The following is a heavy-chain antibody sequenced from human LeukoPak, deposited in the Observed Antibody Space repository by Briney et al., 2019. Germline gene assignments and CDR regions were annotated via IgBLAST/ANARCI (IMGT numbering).Heavy chain of an antibody. CDR2: INHSGST. CDR1: AGSFSGYY. V-gene: IGHV4-34*01. D-gene: IGHD3-3*01. CDR3: ARGRLRFLEWLLNDAFDI. Sequence: SETLSLTCAVYAGSFSGYYWSWIRQPPGKGLEWIGEINHSGSTNYNPSLKSRVTISVDTSKNQFSLKLSSVTAADTAVYYCARGRLRFLEWLLNDAFDIWGQGTMVTVSS. J-gene: IGHJ3*02.